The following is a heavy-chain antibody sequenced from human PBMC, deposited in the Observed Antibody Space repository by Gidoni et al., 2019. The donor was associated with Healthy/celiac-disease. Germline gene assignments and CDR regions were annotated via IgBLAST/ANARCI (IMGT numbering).Heavy chain of an antibody. CDR2: ISWHSGSI. CDR1: GFTFDDYA. CDR3: ASRLGQPPGY. Sequence: EGQLVESGGGLVQPGRSLRLSCATSGFTFDDYALHWVRQAPGKGLEWVSGISWHSGSIGYADSVKGRFTISRDNAKNSLYLQMNSLRAEDTALYYCASRLGQPPGYWGQGTLVTVSS. V-gene: IGHV3-9*01. J-gene: IGHJ4*02. D-gene: IGHD3-16*01.